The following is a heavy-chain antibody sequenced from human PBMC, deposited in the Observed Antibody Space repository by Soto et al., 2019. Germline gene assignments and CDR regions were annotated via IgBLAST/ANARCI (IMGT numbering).Heavy chain of an antibody. CDR3: ARYALGLSPWWYNWFDR. J-gene: IGHJ5*02. CDR1: GFTFSSYA. Sequence: VQLLESGGGLVQPGGSLRLSCAASGFTFSSYARNWVRQTPGEGLEWVSGISDSGGSPYYADSVKGRFTISRDNSKNTLYLQMDSLRAEDTGVYYCARYALGLSPWWYNWFDRWGQGTLVSVSS. D-gene: IGHD2-8*02. V-gene: IGHV3-23*01. CDR2: ISDSGGSP.